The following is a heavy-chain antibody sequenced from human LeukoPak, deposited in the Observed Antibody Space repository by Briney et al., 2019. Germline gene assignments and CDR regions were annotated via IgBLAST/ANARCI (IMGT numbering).Heavy chain of an antibody. V-gene: IGHV3-48*03. Sequence: GGSLRLSCAASGFTFSSYEMNWVGQAPGKGVEGVSYISSSGSTIYYADSVKGRFTISRDNAKNSLYLQMNSLRAEDTAVYYCARGSQSLGYCSGGSCRAKIFDYWGQGTLVTVSS. CDR2: ISSSGSTI. J-gene: IGHJ4*02. D-gene: IGHD2-15*01. CDR1: GFTFSSYE. CDR3: ARGSQSLGYCSGGSCRAKIFDY.